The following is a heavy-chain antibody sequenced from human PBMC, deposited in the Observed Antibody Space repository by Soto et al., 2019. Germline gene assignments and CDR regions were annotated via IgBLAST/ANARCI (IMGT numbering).Heavy chain of an antibody. D-gene: IGHD6-19*01. V-gene: IGHV1-18*01. CDR1: GYSFTNYG. J-gene: IGHJ6*03. CDR3: ARDRGVAPPVAGNTHYYYDMDV. CDR2: ISAYNGDT. Sequence: QDQLVQSGGEVKKPGASVKVSCKASGYSFTNYGITWVRQAPGQGVEWMGWISAYNGDTKYAQKLQGRVTMTTDASTSTAYLELRSLRSADTAVYYCARDRGVAPPVAGNTHYYYDMDVWGKGTTVTVSS.